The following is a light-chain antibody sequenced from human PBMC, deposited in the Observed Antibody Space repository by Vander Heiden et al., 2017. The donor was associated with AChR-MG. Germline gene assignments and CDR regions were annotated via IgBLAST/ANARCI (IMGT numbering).Light chain of an antibody. V-gene: IGKV1-9*01. CDR3: QQLNSYPPWT. Sequence: DIQLTQSPSFLSASVGDRVTITCRASQGISSYLAWYQQKPEKAPKLLIYAASTLQSGVPSRFSGSGSGTEFTLTISSLQPEDFATYYCQQLNSYPPWTFGQGTKVEIK. CDR2: AAS. J-gene: IGKJ1*01. CDR1: QGISSY.